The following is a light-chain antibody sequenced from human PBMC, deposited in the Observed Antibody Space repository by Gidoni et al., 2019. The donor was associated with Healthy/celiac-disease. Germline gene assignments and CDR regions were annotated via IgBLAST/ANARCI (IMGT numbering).Light chain of an antibody. CDR2: GAA. J-gene: IGKJ2*01. Sequence: EIVLTQSTGTLSLSPGERATLSCRASQSVSSSYSAWYKQKPGQAPRLLIYGAASRATGIPDRFSGSGSGTDFTLTISRLEPEDFAVYYCQQYGSSPYTFGQGTKLEIK. CDR3: QQYGSSPYT. V-gene: IGKV3-20*01. CDR1: QSVSSSY.